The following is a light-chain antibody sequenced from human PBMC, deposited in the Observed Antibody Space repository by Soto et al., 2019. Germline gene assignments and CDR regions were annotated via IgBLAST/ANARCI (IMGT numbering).Light chain of an antibody. V-gene: IGKV3-20*01. CDR3: QQFSSYPLT. J-gene: IGKJ4*01. CDR1: QTVRNNY. Sequence: LTQSPGTLSLSPGERDTLSCRASQTVRNNYLAWYQQKPGQAPRLLIYDASSRATGIPDRFSGGGSGTDFTLTICRLEPEDFAVYYCQQFSSYPLTFGGGSKVDIK. CDR2: DAS.